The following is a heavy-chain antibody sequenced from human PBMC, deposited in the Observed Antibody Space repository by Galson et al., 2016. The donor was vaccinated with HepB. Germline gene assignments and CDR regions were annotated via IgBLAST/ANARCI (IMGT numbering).Heavy chain of an antibody. V-gene: IGHV3-23*01. J-gene: IGHJ6*02. CDR3: ARGYSSQWQGEDYHYGMDV. Sequence: SLRLSCAASGFTFSTYALTWVRQAPGKGLEWVSTISGSGGNTFYADSVKARFTISRDNAKNTVYVKMNSLRVGDTAVYYCARGYSSQWQGEDYHYGMDVWGQGTTVTVSS. CDR2: ISGSGGNT. CDR1: GFTFSTYA. D-gene: IGHD6-19*01.